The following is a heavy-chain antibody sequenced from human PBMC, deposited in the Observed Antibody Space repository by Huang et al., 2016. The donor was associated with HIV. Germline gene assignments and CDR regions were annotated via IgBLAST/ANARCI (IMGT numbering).Heavy chain of an antibody. Sequence: QVQLVQSGVEVKKPGASVTVSCKASGYTFTSYGIRWVRQAPGQGLGWMGWISAYNGVTNYAQNVQGRVTMTTDTSTSTAYMELRSLRADDTAVYYCARDSPRLGVVIVVVPTAPNAFDIWGQGTMVTVSS. CDR1: GYTFTSYG. D-gene: IGHD2-2*01. V-gene: IGHV1-18*01. CDR2: ISAYNGVT. J-gene: IGHJ3*02. CDR3: ARDSPRLGVVIVVVPTAPNAFDI.